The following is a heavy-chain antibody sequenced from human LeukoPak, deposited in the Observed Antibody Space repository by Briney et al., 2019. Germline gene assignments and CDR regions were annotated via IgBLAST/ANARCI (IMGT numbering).Heavy chain of an antibody. CDR1: GGTFNSYA. CDR3: ARTRGCSSTSCYKGRAYNWFDP. D-gene: IGHD2-2*02. CDR2: IIPILGIA. V-gene: IGHV1-69*04. J-gene: IGHJ5*02. Sequence: GASVKVSCKASGGTFNSYAISWVRQAPGQGLEWMGRIIPILGIANYAQKFQGRVTITADKSTSTAYMELSSLRSEDTAVYYCARTRGCSSTSCYKGRAYNWFDPWGQGTLVTVSS.